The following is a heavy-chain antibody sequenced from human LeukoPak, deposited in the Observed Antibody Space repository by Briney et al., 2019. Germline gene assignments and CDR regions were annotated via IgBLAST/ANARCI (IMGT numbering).Heavy chain of an antibody. CDR2: IYYSGST. Sequence: SETMSLTCTVSGGSISSSNYYWGWILHPPGKGREWIGSIYYSGSTYYNPSLKSRVSISVDPSKPQFSRKHTSVTAADTAMYNCARHGYSSGWYIDCWGQGTLVTVSS. V-gene: IGHV4-39*01. CDR1: GGSISSSNYY. CDR3: ARHGYSSGWYIDC. D-gene: IGHD6-19*01. J-gene: IGHJ4*02.